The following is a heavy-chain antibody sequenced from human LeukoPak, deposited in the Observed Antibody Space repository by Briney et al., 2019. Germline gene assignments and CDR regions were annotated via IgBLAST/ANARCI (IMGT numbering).Heavy chain of an antibody. CDR1: GFTFSNNW. V-gene: IGHV3-74*01. J-gene: IGHJ4*02. CDR2: INSEGSTI. D-gene: IGHD2-2*01. Sequence: GGSPRLSCAAPGFTFSNNWMHWVRQAPGKGLVWVSRINSEGSTISYADSVKGRFTISRDNAKNTLYLQMNSLRAEDTAVYYCARGGVPAAFDYWGQGTLVTVS. CDR3: ARGGVPAAFDY.